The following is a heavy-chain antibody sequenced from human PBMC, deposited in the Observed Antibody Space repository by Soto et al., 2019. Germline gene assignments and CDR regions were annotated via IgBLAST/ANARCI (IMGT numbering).Heavy chain of an antibody. CDR1: GFTFSSYG. J-gene: IGHJ4*02. D-gene: IGHD6-13*01. CDR3: AKGDYLIGIAALADFDY. CDR2: ISYDGSNK. V-gene: IGHV3-30*18. Sequence: GGSLRLSCAASGFTFSSYGMHWVRQAPGKGLEWVAVISYDGSNKYYADSVKGRFTISRDNSKNTLYLQMNSLRAEDTAVYYCAKGDYLIGIAALADFDYWGQGTLVTVSS.